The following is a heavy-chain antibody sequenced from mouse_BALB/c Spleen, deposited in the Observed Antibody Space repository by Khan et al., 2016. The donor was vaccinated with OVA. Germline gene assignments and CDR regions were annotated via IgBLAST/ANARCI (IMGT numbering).Heavy chain of an antibody. CDR2: ISGDSNTI. V-gene: IGHV5-17*02. Sequence: EVELVESGGDLVPPGGSRKLSCAASGFTFSSYGMHWVRQAPEKGLEWVAYISGDSNTIYYADTVKGRFTISRDNPRNTLFLQMTSLMSEDTAMYYCATSYFYGYYFDYWGPGTTLTVSS. CDR3: ATSYFYGYYFDY. CDR1: GFTFSSYG. D-gene: IGHD1-1*01. J-gene: IGHJ2*01.